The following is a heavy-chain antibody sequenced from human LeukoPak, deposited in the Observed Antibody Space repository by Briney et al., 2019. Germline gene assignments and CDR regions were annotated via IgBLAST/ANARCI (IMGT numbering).Heavy chain of an antibody. D-gene: IGHD6-13*01. Sequence: GASVKVSCKASGGTFSSHAISWVRQAPGQGLEWMGGIIPIFGTANYAQKFQGRVTITTDESTSTAYMELSSLRSEDTAVYYCAREGREVYSSSWRGHWFDPWGQGTLVTVSS. J-gene: IGHJ5*02. V-gene: IGHV1-69*05. CDR1: GGTFSSHA. CDR2: IIPIFGTA. CDR3: AREGREVYSSSWRGHWFDP.